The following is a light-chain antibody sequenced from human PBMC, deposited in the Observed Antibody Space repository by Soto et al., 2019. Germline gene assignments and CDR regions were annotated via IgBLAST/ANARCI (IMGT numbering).Light chain of an antibody. CDR3: QQSYSTPRT. V-gene: IGKV1-39*01. CDR2: VAS. J-gene: IGKJ1*01. CDR1: QSIGNF. Sequence: DIQMTQSPSSLSASVGDRVTITCRASQSIGNFLNWYQQKPGKAPKLLSYVASNLQSGVPSRFSGSGSGTDFTRTIGSLQPEDYATYYCQQSYSTPRTFVQGTNVEIK.